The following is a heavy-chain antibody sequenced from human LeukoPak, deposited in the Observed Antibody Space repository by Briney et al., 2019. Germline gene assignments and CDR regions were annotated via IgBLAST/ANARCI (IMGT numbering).Heavy chain of an antibody. Sequence: SETLSLTCTVSGGSITSGTYYWGWIRQPPGKGLEWIGSIYYTGRPYYNPSLQSRVTISLDTSKNQFSLTLSSVTAADTAVYYCVRQSGVGATDPWDQGTLVTVSS. V-gene: IGHV4-39*01. J-gene: IGHJ5*02. CDR1: GGSITSGTYY. D-gene: IGHD1-26*01. CDR2: IYYTGRP. CDR3: VRQSGVGATDP.